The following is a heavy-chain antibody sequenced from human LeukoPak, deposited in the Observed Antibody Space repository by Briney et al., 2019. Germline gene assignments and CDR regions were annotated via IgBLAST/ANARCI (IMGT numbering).Heavy chain of an antibody. Sequence: PGGSLRLSCAASGFTFSTFAMIWVRQPPGKGLEWVSSIFPSGGEIHYADSVRGRFTISRDNSKSTLYLQMNSLRAEDTALYYCAREWGVLEQYFDYWGQGTLVTVSS. CDR3: AREWGVLEQYFDY. D-gene: IGHD1/OR15-1a*01. CDR1: GFTFSTFA. CDR2: IFPSGGEI. J-gene: IGHJ4*02. V-gene: IGHV3-23*01.